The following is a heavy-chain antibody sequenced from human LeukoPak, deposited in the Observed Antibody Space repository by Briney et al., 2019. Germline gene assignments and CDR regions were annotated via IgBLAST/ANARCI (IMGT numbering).Heavy chain of an antibody. CDR3: AAQAQYFYDSSGYYPVD. D-gene: IGHD3-22*01. CDR1: GGSISSSSYY. J-gene: IGHJ4*02. V-gene: IGHV4-39*07. Sequence: PSETLSLTCTVSGGSISSSSYYWGWIRQPPGKGLEWIGSIYYSGSTNYNPSLKSRVTISVDTSKNQFSLKLSSVTAEDTAVYYCAAQAQYFYDSSGYYPVDWGQGTLVTVSS. CDR2: IYYSGST.